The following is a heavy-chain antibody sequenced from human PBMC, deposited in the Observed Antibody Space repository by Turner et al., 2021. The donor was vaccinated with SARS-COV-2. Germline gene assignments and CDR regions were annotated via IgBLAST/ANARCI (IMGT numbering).Heavy chain of an antibody. CDR1: GGSFSGYY. Sequence: QVQLQQWGAGLLKTSETLSLTCAVYGGSFSGYYWSWIRQPPGKGLEWIREINHSGSTNYNPSLKSRVTISVDTSKNQFSQKLSSVTAADTAVYYCARGIKGVLMSGSYYYYGMDVWGQGTTVTVSS. CDR3: ARGIKGVLMSGSYYYYGMDV. CDR2: INHSGST. J-gene: IGHJ6*02. D-gene: IGHD1-26*01. V-gene: IGHV4-34*01.